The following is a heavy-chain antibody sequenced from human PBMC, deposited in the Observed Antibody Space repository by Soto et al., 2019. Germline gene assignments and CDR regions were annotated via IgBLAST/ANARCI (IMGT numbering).Heavy chain of an antibody. CDR3: AKVLSPEGGNYFDH. J-gene: IGHJ4*02. V-gene: IGHV3-23*01. CDR2: ISNSFSDGNT. Sequence: GGSLRLSCAASGFTFSRYPMDWVRQAPGKGLEWVSSISNSFSDGNTHYADTVKGRFTISRDNDKNTVFPEMNFLGAEDTAVYYCAKVLSPEGGNYFDHWGQGTVVTVPQ. CDR1: GFTFSRYP.